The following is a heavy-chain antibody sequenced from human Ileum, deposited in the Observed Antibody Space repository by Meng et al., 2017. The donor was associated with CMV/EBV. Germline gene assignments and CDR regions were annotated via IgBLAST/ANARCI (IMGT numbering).Heavy chain of an antibody. J-gene: IGHJ2*01. V-gene: IGHV3-48*03. D-gene: IGHD3-10*01. CDR2: ISRTGGTI. CDR3: ARGSDKPYFDL. CDR1: GFTFSSYN. Sequence: GESLKISCAASGFTFSSYNMDWVRQAPGKGLEFISYISRTGGTIYYADSVKGRFTISRDNAKNSLYLQMSSLSAEDTAVYYCARGSDKPYFDLWGRGTRV.